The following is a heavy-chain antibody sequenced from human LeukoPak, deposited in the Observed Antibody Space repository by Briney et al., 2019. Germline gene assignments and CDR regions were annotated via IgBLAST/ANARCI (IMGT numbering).Heavy chain of an antibody. CDR1: GXILSNYE. V-gene: IGHV3-53*01. Sequence: GGSLRLSCAASGXILSNYELNWVRQAPGKGQEWVSLIFGGGSTYYADSVKGRFTISRDNSKNTLYLQMNSLGAEDTALYYCARLGVGGYHFDYWGQGTLVTVSS. D-gene: IGHD1-26*01. J-gene: IGHJ4*02. CDR3: ARLGVGGYHFDY. CDR2: IFGGGST.